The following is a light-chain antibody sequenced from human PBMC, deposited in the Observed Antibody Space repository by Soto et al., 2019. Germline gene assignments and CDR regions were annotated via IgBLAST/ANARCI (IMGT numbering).Light chain of an antibody. CDR2: ATS. CDR3: QHTNSMPRT. V-gene: IGKV1-39*01. J-gene: IGKJ1*01. Sequence: DIQMTQSPSSLSASVGDRVTITCRASQSISRFLNWYQQKPGKAPKLLISATSRLQSGVPSRFTGSGSGTDFTLTISSLQPEDFVTYYCQHTNSMPRTSGQGTRWIS. CDR1: QSISRF.